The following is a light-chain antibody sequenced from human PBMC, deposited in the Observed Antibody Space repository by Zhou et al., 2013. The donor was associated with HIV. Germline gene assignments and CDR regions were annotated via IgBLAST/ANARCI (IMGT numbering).Light chain of an antibody. Sequence: DIQMTQSPSSLSASVGDRVTITCRASQGISNDLAWYQQKPGKVPKVLIYAASTLQAGVPSRFSGGGSGTDFTLTISSLQPEDVASYYCQTYDGAPSYMYTFGQGTKLEIK. CDR2: AAS. J-gene: IGKJ2*01. V-gene: IGKV1-27*01. CDR1: QGISND. CDR3: QTYDGAPSYMYT.